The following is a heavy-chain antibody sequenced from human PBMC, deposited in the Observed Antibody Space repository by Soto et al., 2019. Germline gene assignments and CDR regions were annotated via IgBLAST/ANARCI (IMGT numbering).Heavy chain of an antibody. D-gene: IGHD6-6*01. CDR1: GGSISSSTCY. V-gene: IGHV4-39*01. CDR3: ARRSSSSLGSLFDP. CDR2: MYYTGNK. Sequence: SETLSLTYTVSGGSISSSTCYWDWIRQPPGKGLEWIGAMYYTGNKNYNPSLESRVTMSVDTSKNQFSLKLSSVTPTDTPVYYCARRSSSSLGSLFDPWGRG. J-gene: IGHJ5*02.